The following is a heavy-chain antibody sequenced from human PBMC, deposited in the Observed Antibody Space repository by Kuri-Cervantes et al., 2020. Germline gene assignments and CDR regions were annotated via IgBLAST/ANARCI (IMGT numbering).Heavy chain of an antibody. CDR1: GYNFTTSW. CDR2: IYPGDSDT. V-gene: IGHV5-51*01. D-gene: IGHD2-2*01. Sequence: KVSCKDSGYNFTTSWIGWVRQMPGKGLEWMGIIYPGDSDTRYSPSFQGQVTISADKSISTAYLQWSSLKASDSAMYYCARQGCSSTSCYAFDYWGQGTLVTVSS. CDR3: ARQGCSSTSCYAFDY. J-gene: IGHJ4*02.